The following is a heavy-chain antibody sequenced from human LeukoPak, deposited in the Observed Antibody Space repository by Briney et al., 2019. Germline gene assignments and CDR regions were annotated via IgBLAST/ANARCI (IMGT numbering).Heavy chain of an antibody. CDR2: INPNSGGT. V-gene: IGHV1-2*02. CDR3: ARGHPESYGSGSYYRRYYGMDV. Sequence: GASVKVSCKASGYTFTGYYMHWVRQAPGQGLEWMGWINPNSGGTNYAQKFQGRVTMTRDTSISTAYMELSRLRSDDTAVYYCARGHPESYGSGSYYRRYYGMDVWGQGTTVTVSS. D-gene: IGHD3-10*01. CDR1: GYTFTGYY. J-gene: IGHJ6*02.